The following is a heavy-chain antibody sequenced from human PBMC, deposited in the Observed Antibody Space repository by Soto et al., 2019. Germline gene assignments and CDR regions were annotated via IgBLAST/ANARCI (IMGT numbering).Heavy chain of an antibody. CDR3: ARAGVVGSTVAYYSYGMDV. Sequence: GGAVEGSCKASGYTFTNYDIKWGRQATGQGGEWVGWMNPNSGNTGYAQKLQGRVTMTRNTSISTAYMELSSLRSEDTAVYYCARAGVVGSTVAYYSYGMDVWCQGPTVTGSS. CDR2: MNPNSGNT. D-gene: IGHD1-26*01. V-gene: IGHV1-8*01. CDR1: GYTFTNYD. J-gene: IGHJ6*02.